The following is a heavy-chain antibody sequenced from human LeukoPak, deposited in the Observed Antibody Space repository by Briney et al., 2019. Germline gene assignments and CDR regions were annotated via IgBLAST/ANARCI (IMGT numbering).Heavy chain of an antibody. CDR1: GFTFSSYA. D-gene: IGHD2-15*01. CDR2: ISHSGGTT. J-gene: IGHJ3*02. Sequence: GGSLRLSCAASGFTFSSYAMSWVRQAPGKGPEWVSAISHSGGTTYYADSVKGRFTITRDNSKNTLCLQMNSLRAEDTAVYYCAKANVKYCSGGSCFDAFDIWGQGTMVTVSS. V-gene: IGHV3-23*01. CDR3: AKANVKYCSGGSCFDAFDI.